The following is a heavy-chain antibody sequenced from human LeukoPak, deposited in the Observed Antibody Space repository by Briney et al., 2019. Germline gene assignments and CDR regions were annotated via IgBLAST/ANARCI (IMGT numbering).Heavy chain of an antibody. D-gene: IGHD6-13*01. CDR2: IRYDGSNK. CDR3: AKAPEHSSSWSIDY. Sequence: PGGSLRLSCAASGFTFSSYGMHWVRQAPGKGLEWVAFIRYDGSNKYYADSVKGRFTISRDNSKNTLYLQMNSLRAEDTAVYYCAKAPEHSSSWSIDYWGQGTLVTVSS. J-gene: IGHJ4*02. CDR1: GFTFSSYG. V-gene: IGHV3-30*02.